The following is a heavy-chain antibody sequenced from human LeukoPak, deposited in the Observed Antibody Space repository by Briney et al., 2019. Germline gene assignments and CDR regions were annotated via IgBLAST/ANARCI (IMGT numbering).Heavy chain of an antibody. CDR3: AKWDYDILTGYYWFGY. CDR2: IEQDGSER. D-gene: IGHD3-9*01. J-gene: IGHJ4*02. CDR1: GFTFSGHW. Sequence: GGSLRLSCAASGFTFSGHWMSWVRQAPGKGLEWVANIEQDGSERYYVDCVKGRFTISRDNAKNSLYLQMNSLRAEDTAVYYCAKWDYDILTGYYWFGYWGQGTLVTVSS. V-gene: IGHV3-7*02.